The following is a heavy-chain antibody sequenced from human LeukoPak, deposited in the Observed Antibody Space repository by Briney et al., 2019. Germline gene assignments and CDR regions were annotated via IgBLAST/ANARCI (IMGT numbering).Heavy chain of an antibody. V-gene: IGHV3-30*18. D-gene: IGHD5-12*01. CDR3: AKGRGRYSGYVGLFDY. CDR1: GFTCSSYG. Sequence: GSLRLSCAASGFTCSSYGMHWVRQAPGKGLEWVAVISYDGSNKYYADSVKGRFTISRDNSKNTLYLQMNSLRAEDTAVYYCAKGRGRYSGYVGLFDYWGQGTLVTVSS. J-gene: IGHJ4*02. CDR2: ISYDGSNK.